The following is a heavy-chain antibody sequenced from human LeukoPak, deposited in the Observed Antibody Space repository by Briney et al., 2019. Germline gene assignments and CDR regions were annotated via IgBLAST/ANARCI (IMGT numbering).Heavy chain of an antibody. CDR3: ARDDSMIVVVSFDY. V-gene: IGHV1-18*01. D-gene: IGHD3-22*01. J-gene: IGHJ4*02. CDR1: GYTFTSYG. Sequence: ASVTVSCKASGYTFTSYGISWVRQAPGQGLEWMGWISAYNGNTNYAQKLQGRVTMTTDTSTSTAYMELRSLRSDDTAVYYCARDDSMIVVVSFDYWGQGTLVTVSS. CDR2: ISAYNGNT.